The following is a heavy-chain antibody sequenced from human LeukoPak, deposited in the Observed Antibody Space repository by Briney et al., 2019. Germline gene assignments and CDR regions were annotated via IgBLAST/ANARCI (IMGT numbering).Heavy chain of an antibody. D-gene: IGHD5-12*01. J-gene: IGHJ4*02. CDR2: ISYDGSNK. V-gene: IGHV3-30*01. CDR3: ARARYGGYADY. Sequence: GGSLRLSCAASGFTFSSYAMHWVRQAPGKGLEWVAVISYDGSNKYYADSVKGRFTISRDNSKNTLYLQMNSLRAEDTAVYYCARARYGGYADYWGQGTLVTVSS. CDR1: GFTFSSYA.